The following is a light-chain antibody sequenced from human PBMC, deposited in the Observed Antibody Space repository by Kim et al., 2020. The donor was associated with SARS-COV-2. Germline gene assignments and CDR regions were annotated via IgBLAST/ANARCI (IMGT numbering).Light chain of an antibody. Sequence: GTVGDKNPMTCRDRQSISNWLARDQQKPGKAPNLLIYKASALESGVPSRFSGSGSGTEFTLTITSLQPDDFATYYCQQYESYPVTFGQGTKVDIK. V-gene: IGKV1-5*03. J-gene: IGKJ1*01. CDR1: QSISNW. CDR2: KAS. CDR3: QQYESYPVT.